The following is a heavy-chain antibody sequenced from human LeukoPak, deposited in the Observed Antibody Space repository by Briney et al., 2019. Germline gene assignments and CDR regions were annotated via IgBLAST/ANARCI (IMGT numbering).Heavy chain of an antibody. Sequence: GRSLRLSCAASGFTFSSYSMNWVRQAPGKGLEWVSSISSSSSYIYYADSVKGRFTISRDNAKNSLYLQMNSLRAEDTAVYYCARGLLYYYGSGSYYPYFDYWGQGTLVTVS. CDR1: GFTFSSYS. D-gene: IGHD3-10*01. CDR3: ARGLLYYYGSGSYYPYFDY. CDR2: ISSSSSYI. J-gene: IGHJ4*02. V-gene: IGHV3-21*01.